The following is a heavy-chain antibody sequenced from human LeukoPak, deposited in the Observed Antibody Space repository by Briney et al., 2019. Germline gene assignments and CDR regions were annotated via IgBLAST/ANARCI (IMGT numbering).Heavy chain of an antibody. CDR1: GGSISSGSYY. J-gene: IGHJ6*03. CDR2: IYTSGST. V-gene: IGHV4-61*02. Sequence: SETLSLTCTVSGGSISSGSYYWSWIRQPAGKGLEWIGRIYTSGSTNYNPSLKSRVTISVDTSKNQFSLKLSSVTAADTAVYYCARGRLHYYYYYYMDAWGKGTTVTISS. D-gene: IGHD5-12*01. CDR3: ARGRLHYYYYYYMDA.